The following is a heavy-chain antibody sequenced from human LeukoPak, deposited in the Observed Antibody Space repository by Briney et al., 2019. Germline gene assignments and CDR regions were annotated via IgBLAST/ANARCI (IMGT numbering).Heavy chain of an antibody. Sequence: GGSLRLSCAASGFTFSSYGMHWVRQAPGKGLEWVAVISYDGSNKYYADSVKGRFTISRDNSKNTLYLQMNSPRAEDTAVYYCARDRSSGWFDCWGQGTLVTVSS. CDR3: ARDRSSGWFDC. CDR1: GFTFSSYG. D-gene: IGHD6-19*01. V-gene: IGHV3-30*03. J-gene: IGHJ4*02. CDR2: ISYDGSNK.